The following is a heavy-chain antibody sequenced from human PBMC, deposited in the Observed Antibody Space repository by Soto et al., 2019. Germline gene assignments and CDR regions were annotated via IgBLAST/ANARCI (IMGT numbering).Heavy chain of an antibody. V-gene: IGHV5-10-1*01. J-gene: IGHJ3*02. CDR2: IDPSDSYT. D-gene: IGHD6-13*01. Sequence: PGESLKISCKGSGYSFTSHWISWVRQMPGKGLEWMGRIDPSDSYTNYSPSFQGHVTISADKSISTAYLQWSSLKASDTAMYYCARRLAAAGRAAFDIWGQGSMVTVSS. CDR1: GYSFTSHW. CDR3: ARRLAAAGRAAFDI.